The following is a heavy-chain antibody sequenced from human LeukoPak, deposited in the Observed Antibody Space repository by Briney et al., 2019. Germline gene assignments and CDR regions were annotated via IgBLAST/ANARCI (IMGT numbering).Heavy chain of an antibody. Sequence: GGSLRLSCAASGFTFSSYAMSWVRQAPGKGLEWVSTISDNGGSTYYADSVKGRFTISRDNSKNTLYLQMNSLRAEDTAVYYCAKARARWFGEFDSWGQGTLVTVSS. J-gene: IGHJ4*02. V-gene: IGHV3-23*01. D-gene: IGHD3-10*01. CDR1: GFTFSSYA. CDR2: ISDNGGST. CDR3: AKARARWFGEFDS.